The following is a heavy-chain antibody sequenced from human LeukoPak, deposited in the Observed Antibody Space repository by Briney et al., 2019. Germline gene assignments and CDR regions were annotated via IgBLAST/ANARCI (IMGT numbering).Heavy chain of an antibody. CDR1: GFSLSTSGVG. Sequence: SGPTQVKPTQTLTLTCTFSGFSLSTSGVGVGWIRQPPGKALEWLALIYWDDDKRYSPSLKSRLTITKDTSKNQVVLTMTNMDPVDTATYYCAHSTSYDYVWGSYRYFDYWGQGTLVTVSS. J-gene: IGHJ4*02. CDR3: AHSTSYDYVWGSYRYFDY. D-gene: IGHD3-16*02. CDR2: IYWDDDK. V-gene: IGHV2-5*02.